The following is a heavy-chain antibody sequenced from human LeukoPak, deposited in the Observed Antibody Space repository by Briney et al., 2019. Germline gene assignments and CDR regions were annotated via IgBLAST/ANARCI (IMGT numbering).Heavy chain of an antibody. CDR1: GFTFSSYA. D-gene: IGHD3-10*01. Sequence: GGSLRLSCAASGFTFSSYAMSRVRQAPGKGLEWVSAISGSGGSTYYADSVKGRFTISRDNSKNTLYLQMNSLRAEDTAVYYCAKPLDYGSGSLGFDYWGQGTLVTVSS. CDR2: ISGSGGST. J-gene: IGHJ4*02. V-gene: IGHV3-23*01. CDR3: AKPLDYGSGSLGFDY.